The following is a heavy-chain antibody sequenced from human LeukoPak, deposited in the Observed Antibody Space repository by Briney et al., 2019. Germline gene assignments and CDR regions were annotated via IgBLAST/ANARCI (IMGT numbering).Heavy chain of an antibody. CDR3: VRDISGYYFDY. D-gene: IGHD3-22*01. CDR1: GFTFSDYH. CDR2: ISGSSIYT. Sequence: GGSLRLSCAASGFTFSDYHMTWIRQAPGKGLEWVSYISGSSIYTRYADSVKGRFTISRDNAKNSLYLQMNSLRAEDTALYYCVRDISGYYFDYRGQGTLVTVSS. J-gene: IGHJ4*02. V-gene: IGHV3-11*05.